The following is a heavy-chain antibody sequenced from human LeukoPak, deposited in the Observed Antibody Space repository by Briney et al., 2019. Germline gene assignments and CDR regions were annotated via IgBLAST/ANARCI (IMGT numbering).Heavy chain of an antibody. D-gene: IGHD3-22*01. V-gene: IGHV4-59*08. Sequence: SETLSLTCTVSGGSISGYFWSWIRQPPGKGLEWIGYIYYSGGTDYNPSLKSRVTISVDTSKNQFSLQLSSVTAADTAVYYCARHERNGGYYDYWGQGTLVTVSS. CDR1: GGSISGYF. CDR2: IYYSGGT. CDR3: ARHERNGGYYDY. J-gene: IGHJ4*02.